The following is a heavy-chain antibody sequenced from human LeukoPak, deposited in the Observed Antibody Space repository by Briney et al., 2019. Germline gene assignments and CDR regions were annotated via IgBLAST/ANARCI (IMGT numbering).Heavy chain of an antibody. Sequence: GGSLRLTCAASGFTFGSYDMHWVRQATGKGLEWVSAIGTAGDTYYPGSVKGRFTISRENAKNSLYLQMNSLRAGDTAVYYCARGGYYYGSGSYYKGPFDYWGQGTLVTVSS. J-gene: IGHJ4*02. CDR2: IGTAGDT. CDR1: GFTFGSYD. V-gene: IGHV3-13*04. D-gene: IGHD3-10*01. CDR3: ARGGYYYGSGSYYKGPFDY.